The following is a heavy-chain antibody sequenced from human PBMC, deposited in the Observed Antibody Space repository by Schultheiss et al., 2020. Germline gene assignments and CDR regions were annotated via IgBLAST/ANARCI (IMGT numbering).Heavy chain of an antibody. Sequence: SETLSLTCAISGGSLSGYYWTWIRQSPGKGLQWIGEINHVGGTTYNPSLKSRVTISVDTSKNQFSLKLSSVTAADTAVYYCARWATFGGVTHWGQGTLVTVSS. J-gene: IGHJ4*02. CDR3: ARWATFGGVTH. CDR2: INHVGGT. V-gene: IGHV4-34*01. CDR1: GGSLSGYY. D-gene: IGHD3-16*01.